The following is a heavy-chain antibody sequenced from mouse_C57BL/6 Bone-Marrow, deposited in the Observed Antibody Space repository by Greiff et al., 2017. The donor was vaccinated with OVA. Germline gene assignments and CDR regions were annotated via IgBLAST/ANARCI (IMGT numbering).Heavy chain of an antibody. J-gene: IGHJ3*01. Sequence: VKVEESGPGLVQPSQSLSITCTVSGFSLTSYGVHWVRQSPGKGLEWLGVIWSGGSTDYNAAFISRLSISKDNSKSQVFFKMNSLQADDTAIYYCARRDSNYRAWFAYWGQGTLVTVSA. V-gene: IGHV2-2*01. CDR1: GFSLTSYG. D-gene: IGHD2-5*01. CDR3: ARRDSNYRAWFAY. CDR2: IWSGGST.